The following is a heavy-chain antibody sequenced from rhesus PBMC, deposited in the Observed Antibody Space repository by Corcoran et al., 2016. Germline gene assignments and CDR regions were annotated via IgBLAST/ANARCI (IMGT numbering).Heavy chain of an antibody. CDR3: ARVGSYDY. CDR2: IYGSGSST. J-gene: IGHJ4*01. CDR1: GSSISSSY. D-gene: IGHD4-4*01. V-gene: IGHV4-169*01. Sequence: QLQLQESGPGLVKPSETLSVTCAVSGSSISSSYLSCIRQAPGKGLEWIGYIYGSGSSTNYNPALKSRVTLSVDTSKNQLSRKLSSVTTADTAVYYCARVGSYDYWGQGVLVTVSA.